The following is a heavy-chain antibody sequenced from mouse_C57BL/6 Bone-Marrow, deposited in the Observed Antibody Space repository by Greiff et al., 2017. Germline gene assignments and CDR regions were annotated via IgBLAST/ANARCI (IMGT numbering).Heavy chain of an antibody. D-gene: IGHD1-1*01. CDR1: GYTFTSYG. V-gene: IGHV1-81*01. Sequence: QVQLQQSGAELARPGASVKLSCKASGYTFTSYGISWVKQRTGQGLEWIGEIYPRSGNTYYNEKFKGKATLTADKSYSTGYMELRSRTSEDSAVDVCARRGGSSPWFAYWGQGTLVTVSA. J-gene: IGHJ3*01. CDR2: IYPRSGNT. CDR3: ARRGGSSPWFAY.